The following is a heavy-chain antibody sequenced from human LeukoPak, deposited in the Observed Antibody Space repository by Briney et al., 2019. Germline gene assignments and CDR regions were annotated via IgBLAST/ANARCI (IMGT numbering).Heavy chain of an antibody. J-gene: IGHJ3*02. V-gene: IGHV4-30-4*08. CDR2: IYYSGST. CDR3: AREAVVVAAPDAFDI. CDR1: GGSISSGDYY. D-gene: IGHD2-15*01. Sequence: SQTLSLTCTVSGGSISSGDYYWRWLRQRPGQGLEWLGCIYYSGSTYYNPSLKSRVTISVDTSKYPFPLKLSSVTAATTAVYYCAREAVVVAAPDAFDIWGQGTMVTVSS.